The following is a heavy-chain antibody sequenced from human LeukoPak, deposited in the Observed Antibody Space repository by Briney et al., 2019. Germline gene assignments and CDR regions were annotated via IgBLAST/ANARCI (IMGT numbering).Heavy chain of an antibody. Sequence: ASVKVSCKASGGTFSSYAISWVRQAPGQGLEWMGGIIPIFGTANYAQKFQGRVTITTDESTSTAYMGLSSLRSEDTAVYYCARASIQDYYDSSGSFDYWGQGTLVTVSS. CDR3: ARASIQDYYDSSGSFDY. J-gene: IGHJ4*02. CDR2: IIPIFGTA. V-gene: IGHV1-69*05. D-gene: IGHD3-22*01. CDR1: GGTFSSYA.